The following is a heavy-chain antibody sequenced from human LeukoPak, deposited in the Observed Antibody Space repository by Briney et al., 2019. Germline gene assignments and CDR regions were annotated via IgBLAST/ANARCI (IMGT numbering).Heavy chain of an antibody. V-gene: IGHV3-23*01. CDR2: ISASGGST. D-gene: IGHD3-22*01. CDR3: AKETRSGYSCADY. J-gene: IGHJ4*02. Sequence: PGGSLRLSCAASGFTFSSYAMSWVRQAPGKGLDWVSGISASGGSTYYADSVKGRFTISRDNSKNTLYLQMNSLRAEDTAIYYCAKETRSGYSCADYLRQGTLVIVSS. CDR1: GFTFSSYA.